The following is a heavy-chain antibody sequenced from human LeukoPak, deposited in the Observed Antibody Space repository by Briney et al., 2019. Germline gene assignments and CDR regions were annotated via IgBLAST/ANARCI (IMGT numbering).Heavy chain of an antibody. CDR3: ARGPLYYGSGSYLKFNWFDP. CDR2: INHSGGT. D-gene: IGHD3-10*01. V-gene: IGHV4-34*01. J-gene: IGHJ5*02. CDR1: GGSFSGYY. Sequence: PSETLSLTCAVYGGSFSGYYWSWIRQPPGKGLEWIGEINHSGGTNYNPSLKSRVTISVDTSKNQFSLKLSSVTAADTAVYYCARGPLYYGSGSYLKFNWFDPWGQGTLVTVSS.